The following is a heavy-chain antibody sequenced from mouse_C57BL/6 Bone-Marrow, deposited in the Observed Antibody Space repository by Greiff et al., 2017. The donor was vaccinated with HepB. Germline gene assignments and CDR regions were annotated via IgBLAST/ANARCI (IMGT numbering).Heavy chain of an antibody. CDR2: ISDGGSYT. CDR1: GFTFSSYA. J-gene: IGHJ3*01. D-gene: IGHD1-1*01. Sequence: EVQRVESGGGLVKPGGSLKLSCAASGFTFSSYAMSWVRQTPEKRLEWVATISDGGSYTYYPDNVKGRFTISRDNAKNNLYLQMSHLKSEDTAMYYCARDWAPLRSLAYWGQGTLVTVSA. V-gene: IGHV5-4*01. CDR3: ARDWAPLRSLAY.